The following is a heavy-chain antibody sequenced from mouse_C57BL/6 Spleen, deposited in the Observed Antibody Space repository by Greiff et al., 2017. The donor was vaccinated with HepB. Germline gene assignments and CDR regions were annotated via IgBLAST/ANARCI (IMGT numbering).Heavy chain of an antibody. V-gene: IGHV5-4*01. CDR1: GFTFSSYA. Sequence: DVMLVESGGGLVKPGGSLKLSCAASGFTFSSYAMSWVRQTPEKRLEWVATISDGGSYTYYPDNVKGRFTISRDNAKNNLYLQMSHLKSEDTAMYYCAREAGQGYFDYWGQGTTLTVSS. CDR2: ISDGGSYT. J-gene: IGHJ2*01. CDR3: AREAGQGYFDY.